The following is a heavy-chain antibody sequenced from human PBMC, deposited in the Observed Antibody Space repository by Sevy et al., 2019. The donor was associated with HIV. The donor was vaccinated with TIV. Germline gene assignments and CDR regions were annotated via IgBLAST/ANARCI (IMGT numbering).Heavy chain of an antibody. D-gene: IGHD5-12*01. CDR2: INHSGST. CDR1: GGSLSGYY. CDR3: ARDRQMATTDYYYMDV. Sequence: SETLSLTCAVYGGSLSGYYWSWIRQPPGKGLEWIGEINHSGSTNYNPSLKSRVTISVDTSKNQFSLKLSSVTAADTAVYYCARDRQMATTDYYYMDVWGKGTTVTVSS. V-gene: IGHV4-34*01. J-gene: IGHJ6*03.